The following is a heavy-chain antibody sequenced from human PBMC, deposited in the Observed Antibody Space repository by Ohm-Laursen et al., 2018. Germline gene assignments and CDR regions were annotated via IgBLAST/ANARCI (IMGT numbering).Heavy chain of an antibody. D-gene: IGHD3-16*02. V-gene: IGHV1-2*02. Sequence: ASVKVSCKASGYTFTGYYMHWVRQAPGQGLEWMGWINPNSGGTNYAQKFQGRVTMTRDTSISTAYMELSRLRSDDTAVYYCASVRQYDYVWGSYRPAYYFDYWGQGTLVTVSS. CDR1: GYTFTGYY. CDR2: INPNSGGT. CDR3: ASVRQYDYVWGSYRPAYYFDY. J-gene: IGHJ4*02.